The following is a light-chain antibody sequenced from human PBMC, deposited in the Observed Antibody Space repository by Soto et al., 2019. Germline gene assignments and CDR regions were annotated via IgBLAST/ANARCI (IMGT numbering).Light chain of an antibody. CDR3: QKYNST. CDR1: QSIGSW. CDR2: KAS. Sequence: DIQMTQSPSTLSASVGDRVTITCRASQSIGSWLAWYQQKPGKAPKLLIYKASNLASGVPSRFSGSGSGTDFTLTTSSLQHDDFATSSCQKYNSTFGQGTKLEIK. V-gene: IGKV1-5*03. J-gene: IGKJ2*01.